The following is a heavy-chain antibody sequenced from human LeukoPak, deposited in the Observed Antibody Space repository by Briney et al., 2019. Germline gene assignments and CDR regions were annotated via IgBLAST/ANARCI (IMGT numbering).Heavy chain of an antibody. CDR2: ISSSSTSI. CDR1: GFTFSSHR. Sequence: GGSLRLSCTASGFTFSSHRMNWVRQAPGRGLEWVSSISSSSTSIYYADPVKGRFTISRDSAKNSLYLQMSSLRAEDTAVYYCASGTYYYDAPSSYWGQGTLVTVSS. D-gene: IGHD3-22*01. CDR3: ASGTYYYDAPSSY. J-gene: IGHJ4*02. V-gene: IGHV3-21*06.